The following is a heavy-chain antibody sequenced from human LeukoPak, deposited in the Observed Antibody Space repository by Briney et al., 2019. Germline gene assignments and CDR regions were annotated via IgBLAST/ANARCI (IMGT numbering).Heavy chain of an antibody. CDR3: ARGQYTDGLSY. CDR1: GFNFDDYA. V-gene: IGHV3-9*01. J-gene: IGHJ4*02. CDR2: ISWNSDDI. D-gene: IGHD5-24*01. Sequence: GGSLRLSCAASGFNFDDYAMHWVRHAPGKGLEWVSGISWNSDDIDYADSVKGRFTISRDNAENSLFLQMNGLRPEDTAVFYCARGQYTDGLSYWGQGTLVTVSS.